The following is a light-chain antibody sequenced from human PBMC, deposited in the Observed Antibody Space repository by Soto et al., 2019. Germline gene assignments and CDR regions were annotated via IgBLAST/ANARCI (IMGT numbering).Light chain of an antibody. Sequence: DIQMTQAPPSLSASLGDRVTITCQASQDIGNSLNWYQHKPGKAPKLVIYDAYNLETGVPSTFSGSGYGTDFTFTNSSLRPEDIATYYCQKSDHLPLFGPGTKVDIK. J-gene: IGKJ3*01. CDR2: DAY. V-gene: IGKV1-33*01. CDR3: QKSDHLPL. CDR1: QDIGNS.